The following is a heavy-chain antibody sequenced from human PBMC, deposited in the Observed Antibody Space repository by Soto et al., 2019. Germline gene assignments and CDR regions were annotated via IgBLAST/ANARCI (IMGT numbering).Heavy chain of an antibody. J-gene: IGHJ6*02. V-gene: IGHV4-34*01. Sequence: PSETLSLTCAVYGGSFSGFYWSWIRQPPGKGLEWIGEINHSRSTNYNPSLKSRVTITVDTSKNQFYLKLSSVTAADTAVFYCARRLYYDSSGFEGGGMDVWGQGTTVTVSS. D-gene: IGHD3-22*01. CDR2: INHSRST. CDR1: GGSFSGFY. CDR3: ARRLYYDSSGFEGGGMDV.